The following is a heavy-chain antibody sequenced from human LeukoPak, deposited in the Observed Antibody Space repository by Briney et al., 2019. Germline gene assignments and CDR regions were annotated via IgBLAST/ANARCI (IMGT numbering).Heavy chain of an antibody. CDR2: IIPIFGTA. D-gene: IGHD6-13*01. V-gene: IGHV1-69*06. Sequence: GSSVKVSCKASGGTFSSYAISWVRQAPGQGLEWMGGIIPIFGTANYAQKFQGRVTITADKSTSTAYMELSSLRSVDTAVYYCARDGGEAAAGTYGWFDPWGQGTLVTVSS. CDR3: ARDGGEAAAGTYGWFDP. J-gene: IGHJ5*02. CDR1: GGTFSSYA.